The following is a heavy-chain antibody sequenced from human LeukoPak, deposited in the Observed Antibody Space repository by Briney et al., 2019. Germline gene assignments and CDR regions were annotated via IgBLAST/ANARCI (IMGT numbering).Heavy chain of an antibody. Sequence: GGSLRLSCAASGFTFSSYGMHWVRQAPGKGLEWVAFIRYDGTKQFYADSVKGRCTISRDNSKNTLYLQMNSLRAEDTAVYYCAKGFSTTESALDYWGQGTLLTVSS. CDR3: AKGFSTTESALDY. CDR1: GFTFSSYG. J-gene: IGHJ4*02. CDR2: IRYDGTKQ. V-gene: IGHV3-30*02. D-gene: IGHD4-11*01.